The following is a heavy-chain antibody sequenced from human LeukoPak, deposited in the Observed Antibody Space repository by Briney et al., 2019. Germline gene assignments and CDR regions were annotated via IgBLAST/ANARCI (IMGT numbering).Heavy chain of an antibody. Sequence: GASVKVSCKASGYTFTSYDINWVRQATGQGLEWMGWMIPNSGNTGYAQKFQGRVTITRNTSISTAYMELSSLRSEDTAVYYCARATRSTTSDAFDIWGQGTMVTVSS. CDR2: MIPNSGNT. J-gene: IGHJ3*02. CDR1: GYTFTSYD. CDR3: ARATRSTTSDAFDI. V-gene: IGHV1-8*03. D-gene: IGHD1-1*01.